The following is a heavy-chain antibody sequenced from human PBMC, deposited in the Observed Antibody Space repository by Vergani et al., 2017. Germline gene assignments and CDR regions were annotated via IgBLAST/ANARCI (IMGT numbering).Heavy chain of an antibody. CDR2: INPNSGGT. J-gene: IGHJ5*02. CDR3: ASYDILTGYYKGRGLYNWFDP. CDR1: GYTFTGYY. V-gene: IGHV1-2*02. D-gene: IGHD3-9*01. Sequence: QVQLVQSGAEVKKPGASVKVSCKASGYTFTGYYMHWVRQAPGQGLEWMGWINPNSGGTNYAQKFQGRVTMTRDTSISTAYMELSRLRSDDTAVYYCASYDILTGYYKGRGLYNWFDPWGQGTLVTVSS.